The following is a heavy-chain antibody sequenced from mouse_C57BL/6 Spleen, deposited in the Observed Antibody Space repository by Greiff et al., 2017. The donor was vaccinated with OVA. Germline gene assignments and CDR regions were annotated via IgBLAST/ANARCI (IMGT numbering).Heavy chain of an antibody. CDR3: ARHKFLPITTVVAHWYFDV. V-gene: IGHV1-62-2*01. CDR1: GYTFTEYT. D-gene: IGHD1-1*01. J-gene: IGHJ1*03. CDR2: FYPGSGSI. Sequence: VQLQQSGAELVKPGASVKLSCKASGYTFTEYTIHWVKQRSGQGLEWIGWFYPGSGSIKYNEKFKDKATLTADKSSSTVYMELIRLTSEDSAVYFCARHKFLPITTVVAHWYFDVWGTGTTVTVSS.